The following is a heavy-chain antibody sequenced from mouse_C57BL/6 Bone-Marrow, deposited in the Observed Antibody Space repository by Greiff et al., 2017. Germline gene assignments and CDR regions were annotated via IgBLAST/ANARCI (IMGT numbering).Heavy chain of an antibody. V-gene: IGHV1-55*01. Sequence: QVQLQQPGAELVKPGASVKMSCKASGYTFTSYWITWVKQRPGQGLEWIGDIYPGSGSTNYNEKFKSKATLTVYTSSSTAYMQLSSLTSEDSAVYYCARWGLRRGVDYWGQGTTLTVSS. D-gene: IGHD2-4*01. J-gene: IGHJ2*01. CDR3: ARWGLRRGVDY. CDR2: IYPGSGST. CDR1: GYTFTSYW.